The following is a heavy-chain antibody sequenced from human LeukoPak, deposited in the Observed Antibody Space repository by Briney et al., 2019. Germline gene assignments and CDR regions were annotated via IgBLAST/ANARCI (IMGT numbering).Heavy chain of an antibody. CDR2: TSGSGGST. D-gene: IGHD1-14*01. CDR3: ARHGTRANYYYMDV. Sequence: GGSLRLSCAASGFTFSTYAMSWVRQAPGKGLEWVSTTSGSGGSTYYADSVKGRFTISRDNFKNRLYLKMNSLRAEDTAVYYCARHGTRANYYYMDVWGKGTTVTVSS. J-gene: IGHJ6*03. CDR1: GFTFSTYA. V-gene: IGHV3-23*01.